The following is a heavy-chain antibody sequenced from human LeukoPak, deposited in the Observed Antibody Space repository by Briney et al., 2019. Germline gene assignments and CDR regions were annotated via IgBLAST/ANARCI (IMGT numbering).Heavy chain of an antibody. Sequence: ASVKVSCKASGYTFTSYYMHWVRQAPGQGLEWMGIINPSGGGTSYAQKFQGRVTMTRDTSTSTVYMELSSLRSEDTAVYYCARDRQLGVVKGNWFDPWGQGTLVTVSS. J-gene: IGHJ5*02. D-gene: IGHD3-3*01. CDR3: ARDRQLGVVKGNWFDP. CDR1: GYTFTSYY. CDR2: INPSGGGT. V-gene: IGHV1-46*01.